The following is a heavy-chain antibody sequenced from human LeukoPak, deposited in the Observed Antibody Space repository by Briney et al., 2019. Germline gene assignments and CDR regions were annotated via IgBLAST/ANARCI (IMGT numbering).Heavy chain of an antibody. Sequence: SETLSLTCTVSGGSISSYYWSWIRQPPGKGLEWNGYIYYSGSTNYNPSLKSRVTISVDTSKNQFSLKLSSVTAADTAVYYCARDYYDSSGLFAFDIWGQGTMVTVSS. V-gene: IGHV4-59*01. D-gene: IGHD3-22*01. CDR3: ARDYYDSSGLFAFDI. J-gene: IGHJ3*02. CDR2: IYYSGST. CDR1: GGSISSYY.